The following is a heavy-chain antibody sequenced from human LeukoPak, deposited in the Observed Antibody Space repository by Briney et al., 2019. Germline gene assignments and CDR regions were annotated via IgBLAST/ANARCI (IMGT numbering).Heavy chain of an antibody. CDR3: ARGRVPGG. CDR1: GFSITSYF. D-gene: IGHD2-8*02. J-gene: IGHJ4*02. Sequence: SETLSLTCTVSGFSITSYFWSWLRQPPGRGLEWLGYIYHSGSTNSNPSLKSRVSISLDTSKNQFSLKLSSVTAADTAVYYCARGRVPGGWGQGTLVTVSS. V-gene: IGHV4-59*01. CDR2: IYHSGST.